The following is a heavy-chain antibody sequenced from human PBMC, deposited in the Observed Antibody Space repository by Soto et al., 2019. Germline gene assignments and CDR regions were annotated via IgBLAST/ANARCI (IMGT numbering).Heavy chain of an antibody. CDR3: ARHITMDPLLVY. J-gene: IGHJ4*02. V-gene: IGHV3-53*01. Sequence: EVQLVESGGDLIQPGGSLRLSCAASGFTVSSNYMSWVRQAPGKGLEWVPVIYSGGSTYYADSVKGRFTISRDNSKNTLYLQMNSLRAEDTAVYYCARHITMDPLLVYWGQGTLVTVSS. CDR1: GFTVSSNY. D-gene: IGHD3-10*01. CDR2: IYSGGST.